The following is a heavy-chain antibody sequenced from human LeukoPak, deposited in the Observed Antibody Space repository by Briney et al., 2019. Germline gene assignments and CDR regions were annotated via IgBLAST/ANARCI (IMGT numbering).Heavy chain of an antibody. Sequence: ASVKVSCKASGGTFSSYAISWVRQAPGQGLEWMGRIIPIFRTANYAQKFQGRVTITTDESTSTAYMELSSLRSEDTAVYYCARGRSKDYYGSGSHYWGQGTLVTVSS. CDR2: IIPIFRTA. V-gene: IGHV1-69*05. J-gene: IGHJ4*02. CDR3: ARGRSKDYYGSGSHY. D-gene: IGHD3-10*01. CDR1: GGTFSSYA.